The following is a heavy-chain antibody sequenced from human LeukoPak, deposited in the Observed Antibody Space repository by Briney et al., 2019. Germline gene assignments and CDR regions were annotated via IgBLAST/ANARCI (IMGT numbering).Heavy chain of an antibody. J-gene: IGHJ6*03. D-gene: IGHD2-2*01. CDR2: IYHSGST. CDR3: ARVACSSTSCFYYMDV. Sequence: PSETLSLTCTVSGYSISSGYYWGWIRQPPGKGLEWIGSIYHSGSTYYNPSLKSRVTISVDTSKNQFSLKLSSVTAADTAVYYCARVACSSTSCFYYMDVWGKGTTVTVSS. CDR1: GYSISSGYY. V-gene: IGHV4-38-2*02.